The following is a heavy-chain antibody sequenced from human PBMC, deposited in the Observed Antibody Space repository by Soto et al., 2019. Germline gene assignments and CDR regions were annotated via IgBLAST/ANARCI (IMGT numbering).Heavy chain of an antibody. J-gene: IGHJ6*02. CDR2: IRDDGIKI. Sequence: QMQLVESGEGVVQPGGSLRLSCAVSGFSFSSFGMHWVRQAPGKGLEWVAFIRDDGIKIFYGDAVKGRFTISRDNSDNTLSLQMSSLGVEDTGVYFCARQSVRYGMDVWGQGTTVTVSS. V-gene: IGHV3-30*02. CDR1: GFSFSSFG. CDR3: ARQSVRYGMDV.